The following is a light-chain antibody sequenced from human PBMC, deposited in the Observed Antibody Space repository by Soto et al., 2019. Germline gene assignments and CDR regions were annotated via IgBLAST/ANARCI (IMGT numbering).Light chain of an antibody. CDR2: AAS. Sequence: DIQMTQSPSSLSASVGDRVTITCRASQSISSYLNWYQQKPGKAPNLLIYAASSLQSGVPSRFSGNGSGTDFTLTISSLQPEDFATYYCQQSYSTPPTFGQGTKVEIK. J-gene: IGKJ1*01. V-gene: IGKV1-39*01. CDR3: QQSYSTPPT. CDR1: QSISSY.